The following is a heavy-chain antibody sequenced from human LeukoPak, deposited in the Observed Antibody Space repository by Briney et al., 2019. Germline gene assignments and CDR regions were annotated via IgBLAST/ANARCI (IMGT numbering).Heavy chain of an antibody. CDR2: IRAYNGNT. Sequence: ATVKVSCKASGYTFNRYCISWVRQAPGHALECMGWIRAYNGNTNYAKKLQGRVTMTTDTSTSTAYMELRSLRSDDTAVYYCARGSDRTIDYGGQGTLVTVYS. J-gene: IGHJ4*02. CDR1: GYTFNRYC. D-gene: IGHD2-15*01. CDR3: ARGSDRTIDY. V-gene: IGHV1-18*01.